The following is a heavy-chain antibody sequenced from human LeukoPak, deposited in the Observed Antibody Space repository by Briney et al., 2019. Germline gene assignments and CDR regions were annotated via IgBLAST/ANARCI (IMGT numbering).Heavy chain of an antibody. J-gene: IGHJ4*02. V-gene: IGHV3-21*01. CDR3: ARDEGYYFDS. CDR1: GFTFNNYA. CDR2: ISRNSTYI. Sequence: GGSLRLSCAASGFTFNNYAMNWVRQAPGKGLEWVASISRNSTYIHYADSVKGRFTISRDNARNSLFLQMNSLRAEDTAIYYCARDEGYYFDSWGQGTQVTVSS.